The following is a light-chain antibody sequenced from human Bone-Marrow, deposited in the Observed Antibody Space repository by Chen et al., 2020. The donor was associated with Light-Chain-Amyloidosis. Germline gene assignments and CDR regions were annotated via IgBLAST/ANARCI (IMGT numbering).Light chain of an antibody. J-gene: IGLJ1*01. Sequence: QSALTQPSSVSGSPAQSITISCTGTSSYVGGDNHVSWYQQHPDKAPKLMIYEVTHRPSWVPDRFSGSKSNNTASLTISGLQTEDEADYFCSSYTITNTLVFGSGTRVTVL. CDR1: SSYVGGDNH. CDR2: EVT. CDR3: SSYTITNTLV. V-gene: IGLV2-14*01.